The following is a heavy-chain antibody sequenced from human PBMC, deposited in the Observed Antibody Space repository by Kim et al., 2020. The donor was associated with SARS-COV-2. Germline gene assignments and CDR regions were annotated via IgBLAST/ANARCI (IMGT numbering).Heavy chain of an antibody. D-gene: IGHD3-22*01. CDR3: AREIRFDSGSYFFVY. CDR1: GYSFTTYN. Sequence: ASVKVSCKASGYSFTTYNMHWVRQAPGQKLEWMGWIHVGNGDTRSSQRFQGRVTITRDTPATTVYMELSSLRSEDTAVYYCAREIRFDSGSYFFVYCGQGTLVTVSS. CDR2: IHVGNGDT. V-gene: IGHV1-3*01. J-gene: IGHJ4*02.